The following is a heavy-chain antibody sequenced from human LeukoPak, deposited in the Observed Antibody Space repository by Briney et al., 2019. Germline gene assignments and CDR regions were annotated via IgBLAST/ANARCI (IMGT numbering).Heavy chain of an antibody. CDR1: GFTFSSYA. Sequence: GGSLRLSCAASGFTFSSYAMHWVRQAPGKGLEWVAIISYDGSNKYYADSVKGRFTISRDNSKNTLYLQMNSLRAEDTAVYYCAREGMIFGVFHYMDVWGKGTTVSVSS. CDR3: AREGMIFGVFHYMDV. J-gene: IGHJ6*03. CDR2: ISYDGSNK. D-gene: IGHD3-3*01. V-gene: IGHV3-30*04.